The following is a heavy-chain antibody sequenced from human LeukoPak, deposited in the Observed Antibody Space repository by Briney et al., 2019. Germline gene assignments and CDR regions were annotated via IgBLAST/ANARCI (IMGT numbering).Heavy chain of an antibody. CDR3: ARGDGYMYYFDY. CDR1: GGSLSSYY. CDR2: IYYSGST. D-gene: IGHD5-24*01. Sequence: SETLSLTCTVSGGSLSSYYWSWIRQPPGKGLEWIGYIYYSGSTNYNPSLKSRVTISVDTSKNQFSLKLSSVTAADTVVYYCARGDGYMYYFDYWGQGTLVTVSS. V-gene: IGHV4-59*01. J-gene: IGHJ4*02.